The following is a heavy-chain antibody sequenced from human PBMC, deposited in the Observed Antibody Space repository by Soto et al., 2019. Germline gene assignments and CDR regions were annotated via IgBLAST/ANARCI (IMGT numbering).Heavy chain of an antibody. D-gene: IGHD4-4*01. CDR1: GGSFSGYY. CDR2: INHSGST. Sequence: LSLTCAVYGGSFSGYYWSWIRQPPGKGLEWIGEINHSGSTNYNPSLKSRVTISVDTSKNQFSLKLSSVTAADTAVYYCASGEGITVIDYWGQGTLVTVSS. CDR3: ASGEGITVIDY. V-gene: IGHV4-34*01. J-gene: IGHJ4*02.